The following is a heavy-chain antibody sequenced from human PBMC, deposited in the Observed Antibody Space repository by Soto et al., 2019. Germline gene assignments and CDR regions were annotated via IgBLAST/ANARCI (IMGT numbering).Heavy chain of an antibody. CDR2: VSAYNGKT. Sequence: ASVKVSCKASGYIFASYAISWVRQAPGQGLEWMGWVSAYNGKTNYAQKFQGRVTMTTDASTTTAFMELRSLRSDDTAMYYCARSDYCSNDRCYSGWFDPWGQGTQVTVSS. CDR1: GYIFASYA. CDR3: ARSDYCSNDRCYSGWFDP. D-gene: IGHD2-15*01. J-gene: IGHJ5*02. V-gene: IGHV1-18*01.